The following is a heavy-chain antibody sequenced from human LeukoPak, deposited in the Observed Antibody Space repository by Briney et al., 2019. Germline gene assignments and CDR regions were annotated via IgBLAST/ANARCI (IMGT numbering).Heavy chain of an antibody. CDR3: ARGLVVPRPIGPIDSSDPFDY. CDR2: IIPILGIA. CDR1: GGTFSSYA. J-gene: IGHJ4*02. V-gene: IGHV1-69*04. Sequence: ASVKVSCKASGGTFSSYAISWVRQAPGQGLEWMGRIIPILGIANYAQKFQGRVTITADKSTSTAYMELSSLRSEDTAVYYCARGLVVPRPIGPIDSSDPFDYWGQGTLVTVSS. D-gene: IGHD3-22*01.